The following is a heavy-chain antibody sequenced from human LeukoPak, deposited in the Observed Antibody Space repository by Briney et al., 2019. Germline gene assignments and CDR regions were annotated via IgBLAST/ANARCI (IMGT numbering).Heavy chain of an antibody. CDR3: AKILFGDYADMDV. Sequence: GGSLRLSCAASGFTFSSYAMSWVRQAPGKGLEWVSAIIDSGGSTYYADSVKGRFTISRNNSKNTLYLQMNTLRAEDTAVYYCAKILFGDYADMDVWGQGTTVTVSS. V-gene: IGHV3-23*01. CDR1: GFTFSSYA. CDR2: IIDSGGST. D-gene: IGHD3-10*01. J-gene: IGHJ6*02.